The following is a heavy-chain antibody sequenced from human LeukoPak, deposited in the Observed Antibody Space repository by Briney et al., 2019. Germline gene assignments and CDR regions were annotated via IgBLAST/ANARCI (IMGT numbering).Heavy chain of an antibody. Sequence: GGSLRLSCAASGFTFSNYWMSWVRQAPGKGLEWVANIKQDGSDKYYVDSVKDRFTISRDNAKNSLYLQMNSLRAEDTAVYYCARGYCSITSCYPNWFDSWGQGTLVTVSS. CDR3: ARGYCSITSCYPNWFDS. CDR2: IKQDGSDK. V-gene: IGHV3-7*01. J-gene: IGHJ5*01. D-gene: IGHD2-2*01. CDR1: GFTFSNYW.